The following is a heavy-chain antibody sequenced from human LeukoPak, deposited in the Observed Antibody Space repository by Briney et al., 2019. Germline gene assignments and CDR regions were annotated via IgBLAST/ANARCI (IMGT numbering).Heavy chain of an antibody. CDR3: TTVGLYDFWSGYYIPPHYMDV. D-gene: IGHD3-3*01. V-gene: IGHV3-15*01. CDR1: GFTFSNAW. CDR2: IKSKTDGGTT. J-gene: IGHJ6*03. Sequence: GGPLRLSCAASGFTFSNAWMSWVRQAPGKGLEWVGRIKSKTDGGTTDYAAPVKGRFTISRDDSKNTLYLQMNSLKTEDTAVYYCTTVGLYDFWSGYYIPPHYMDVWGKGTTVTVSS.